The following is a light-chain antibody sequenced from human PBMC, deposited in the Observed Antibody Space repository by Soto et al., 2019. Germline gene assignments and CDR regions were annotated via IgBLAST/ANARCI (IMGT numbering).Light chain of an antibody. CDR2: GVT. V-gene: IGLV2-14*03. CDR3: SSSATGTTSRVV. CDR1: SSDVGNSDY. Sequence: QSALTQPASVSGSPGQSITISCTGTSSDVGNSDYVSWYQHHPGKAPKLMISGVTNRPSGVSNRFSGSKSGNTASLTISGLQAVDEADYYCSSSATGTTSRVVFGGGIKLTVL. J-gene: IGLJ2*01.